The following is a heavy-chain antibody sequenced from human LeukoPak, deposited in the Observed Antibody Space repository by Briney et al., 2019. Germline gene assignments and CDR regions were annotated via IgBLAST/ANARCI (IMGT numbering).Heavy chain of an antibody. Sequence: ASVKVSCKASGYTFTSYDINWVRQATGQGLEWMGWMNPNSGNTGYARKFQGRVTITRNTSISTAYMELSSLRSEDTAVYYCARGNARRGAFDIWGQGTMVTVSS. CDR1: GYTFTSYD. D-gene: IGHD5-12*01. V-gene: IGHV1-8*03. J-gene: IGHJ3*02. CDR3: ARGNARRGAFDI. CDR2: MNPNSGNT.